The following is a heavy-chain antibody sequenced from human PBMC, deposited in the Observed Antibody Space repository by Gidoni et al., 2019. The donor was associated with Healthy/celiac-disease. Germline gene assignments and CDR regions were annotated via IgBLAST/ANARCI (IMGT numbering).Heavy chain of an antibody. CDR3: ARVVVGATSHQADDY. V-gene: IGHV3-21*01. J-gene: IGHJ4*02. Sequence: GLEWVSSISSSSSYIYYADSVKGRFTISRDNAKNSLYLQMNSLRAEDTAVYYCARVVVGATSHQADDYWGQGTLVTVSS. D-gene: IGHD1-26*01. CDR2: ISSSSSYI.